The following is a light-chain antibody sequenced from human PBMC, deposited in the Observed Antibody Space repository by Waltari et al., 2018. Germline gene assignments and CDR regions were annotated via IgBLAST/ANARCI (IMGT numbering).Light chain of an antibody. V-gene: IGKV1-12*01. Sequence: DVQMTQSPSSVSGFVGDRVAIPCRASQEIRNSLAWYQQRPGNAPKLLISETSDWQYGVPSRFSGSGSGTDFTLTITSLQPEDSATYFCQQAHTFPRTFGQGTRLEI. CDR1: QEIRNS. CDR3: QQAHTFPRT. CDR2: ETS. J-gene: IGKJ5*01.